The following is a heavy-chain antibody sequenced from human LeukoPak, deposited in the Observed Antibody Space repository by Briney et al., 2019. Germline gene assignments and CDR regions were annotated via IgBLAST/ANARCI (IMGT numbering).Heavy chain of an antibody. CDR3: ASLWPYQLSAFDI. CDR1: GGSFSGYY. CDR2: IYYSGST. V-gene: IGHV4-34*01. Sequence: SETLSLTCAVYGGSFSGYYWSWIRQPPGKGLEWIGYIYYSGSTNYNPSLKSRVTISVDTSKNQFSLKLSSVTAADTAVYYCASLWPYQLSAFDIWGQGTMVTVSS. J-gene: IGHJ3*02. D-gene: IGHD2-2*01.